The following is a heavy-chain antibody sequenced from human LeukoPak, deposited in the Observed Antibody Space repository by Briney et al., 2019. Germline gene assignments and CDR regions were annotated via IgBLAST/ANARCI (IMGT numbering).Heavy chain of an antibody. CDR1: GFTVNSNY. Sequence: GSLRLSCAASGFTVNSNYMSWVRQAPGKGLEWVSAISGSAGTTYYADSVKGRFTISRVNSKNTLYLQMNSLRAEDTAVYYCARESGHTYDYCDYWGHGTLVTVSS. J-gene: IGHJ4*01. D-gene: IGHD5-18*01. CDR2: ISGSAGTT. V-gene: IGHV3-23*01. CDR3: ARESGHTYDYCDY.